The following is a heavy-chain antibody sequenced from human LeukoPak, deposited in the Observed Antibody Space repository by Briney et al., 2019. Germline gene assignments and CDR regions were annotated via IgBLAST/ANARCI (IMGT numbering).Heavy chain of an antibody. V-gene: IGHV3-21*01. CDR1: GFTFSTYN. J-gene: IGHJ4*02. Sequence: PGGSLRLSCAASGFTFSTYNMNWVRQAPGKGLEWVSSISGSSSYIYYADSVKGRFTLSRDNAKNSLYLQMNSLRAEDTAVYYCARTGGSYPYYFEYWGQGTLVTVSS. CDR2: ISGSSSYI. D-gene: IGHD1-26*01. CDR3: ARTGGSYPYYFEY.